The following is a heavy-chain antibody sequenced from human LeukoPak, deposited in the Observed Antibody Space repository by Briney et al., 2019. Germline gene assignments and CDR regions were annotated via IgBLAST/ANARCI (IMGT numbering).Heavy chain of an antibody. D-gene: IGHD3-22*01. CDR3: ARDPDYYDSSGGGFDY. V-gene: IGHV3-30-3*01. Sequence: PGRSLRLSCAASGFTFSSYAMHWVRQAPGKGLEWVAVISYDGSNKYYADSVKGRFTISRDNSKNTLYLQMNSLRAEDTAVYYCARDPDYYDSSGGGFDYWGQGTLVTFSS. CDR2: ISYDGSNK. J-gene: IGHJ4*02. CDR1: GFTFSSYA.